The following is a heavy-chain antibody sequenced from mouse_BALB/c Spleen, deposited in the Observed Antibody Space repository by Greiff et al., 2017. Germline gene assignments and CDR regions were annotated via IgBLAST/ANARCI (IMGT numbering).Heavy chain of an antibody. Sequence: EVKLVESGGGLVQPGGSLKLSCAASGFTFSSYGMSWVRQTPDKRLELVATINSNGGSTYYPDSVKGRFTISRDNAKNTLYLQMSSLKSEDTAMYYCARDQRLFAYWGQGTLVTVSA. D-gene: IGHD1-2*01. J-gene: IGHJ3*01. CDR3: ARDQRLFAY. CDR1: GFTFSSYG. V-gene: IGHV5-6-3*01. CDR2: INSNGGST.